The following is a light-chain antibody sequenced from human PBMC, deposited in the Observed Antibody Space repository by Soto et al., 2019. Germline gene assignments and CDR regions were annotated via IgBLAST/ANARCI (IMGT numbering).Light chain of an antibody. CDR1: QSVSRY. CDR2: GAS. Sequence: EIVLTQSPATLSLSPGERATLSCRASQSVSRYLAWYQQKPGQAPRLLIYGASSRATGVPARFSGSGSGTDFTLTISSLEPEDFAVYYCQQRYNWPLAFGGGTKVDIK. CDR3: QQRYNWPLA. V-gene: IGKV3-11*01. J-gene: IGKJ4*01.